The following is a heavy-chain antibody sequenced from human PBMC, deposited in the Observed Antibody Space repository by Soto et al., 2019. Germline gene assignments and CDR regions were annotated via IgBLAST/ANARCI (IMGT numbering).Heavy chain of an antibody. CDR1: GFTFSSYA. J-gene: IGHJ6*03. V-gene: IGHV3-48*03. CDR3: ARELLGYYYYMDV. Sequence: PGGSLRLSCAASGFTFSSYAWSWVRQAPGKGLEWVSYISSSGSTIYYADSVKGRFTISRDNAKNSLYLQMNSLRAEDTAVYYCARELLGYYYYMDVWGKGTTVTVSS. D-gene: IGHD1-26*01. CDR2: ISSSGSTI.